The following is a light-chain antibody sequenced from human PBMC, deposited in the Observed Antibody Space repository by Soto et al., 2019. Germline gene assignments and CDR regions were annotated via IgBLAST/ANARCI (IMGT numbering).Light chain of an antibody. V-gene: IGLV2-14*01. J-gene: IGLJ1*01. Sequence: QSALTQPASVSGSPGQSITIFCTGTSSDVGGYNYVSWFQQHPGKAPKLMIYEVSNRPSGVSNRFSGSKSGNTASLTISGLQAEDEDDYYCSSYTAITTLYVFGTGTKLTVL. CDR3: SSYTAITTLYV. CDR2: EVS. CDR1: SSDVGGYNY.